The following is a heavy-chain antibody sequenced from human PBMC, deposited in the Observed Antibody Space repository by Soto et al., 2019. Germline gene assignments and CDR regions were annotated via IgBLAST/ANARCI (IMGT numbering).Heavy chain of an antibody. Sequence: ASVKVSCKASGGTFSSYAISWVRQAPGQGLEWMGGIIPILGIANYAQKFQGRVTITADKSTSTAYMELSSLRSEDTAVYYCASLVDTATDDAFDIWGQGTMVTVSS. CDR2: IIPILGIA. V-gene: IGHV1-69*10. CDR1: GGTFSSYA. D-gene: IGHD5-18*01. CDR3: ASLVDTATDDAFDI. J-gene: IGHJ3*02.